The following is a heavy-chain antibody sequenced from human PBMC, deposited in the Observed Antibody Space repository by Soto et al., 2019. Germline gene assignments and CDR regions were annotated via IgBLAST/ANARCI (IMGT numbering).Heavy chain of an antibody. CDR2: IYYSGST. V-gene: IGHV4-59*01. J-gene: IGHJ3*02. D-gene: IGHD3-22*01. CDR1: GGSISSYY. CDR3: ARDNADYYDSSGYYYNAFDI. Sequence: SETLSLTCTVSGGSISSYYWSWIRQPPGKGLEWIGYIYYSGSTNYNPSLKSRVTISVDTSKNQFSLKLSSVTAADTAVYYCARDNADYYDSSGYYYNAFDIWGQGTMVTVSS.